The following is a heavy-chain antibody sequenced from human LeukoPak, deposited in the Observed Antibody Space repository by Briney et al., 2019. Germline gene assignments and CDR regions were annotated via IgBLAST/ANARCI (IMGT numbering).Heavy chain of an antibody. CDR3: ARHVSDSSGQLDY. Sequence: SETLSLTCAVSGGSINNYYWSWIRQPPGKGLEWIGRIYTSGSTNYNPSLKSRVTISYTSKNQFSLKLSSVTAADTAVYYCARHVSDSSGQLDYWGQGTLVTVSS. CDR2: IYTSGST. V-gene: IGHV4-4*07. J-gene: IGHJ4*02. CDR1: GGSINNYY. D-gene: IGHD6-19*01.